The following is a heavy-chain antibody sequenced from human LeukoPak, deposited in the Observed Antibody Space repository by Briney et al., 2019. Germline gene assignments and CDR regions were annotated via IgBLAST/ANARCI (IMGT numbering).Heavy chain of an antibody. CDR1: GGSISSDGYY. J-gene: IGHJ4*02. D-gene: IGHD5-18*01. V-gene: IGHV4-30-4*01. CDR3: ARDRYGRPVDY. CDR2: ISYNGST. Sequence: SQTLSLTCTVSGGSISSDGYYWTWIRQPPGKGLEWIGYISYNGSTNYNPSLKSRITMSLDTSKNQFSLKLSSVTAADTAVYYCARDRYGRPVDYWGQGTLVTVSS.